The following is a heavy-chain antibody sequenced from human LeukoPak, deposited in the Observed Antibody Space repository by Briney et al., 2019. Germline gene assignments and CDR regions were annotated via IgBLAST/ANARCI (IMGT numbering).Heavy chain of an antibody. D-gene: IGHD6-19*01. J-gene: IGHJ4*02. CDR1: GDSISSDY. Sequence: SETLSLTCSVSGDSISSDYWSWIRQLAGEGLEWIGRIYTTGSTNYDPSLESRVTMSVDMSKNQFSLKLSSVTAADTAVYYCASASGYWGQGTLVTVSS. CDR3: ASASGY. CDR2: IYTTGST. V-gene: IGHV4-4*07.